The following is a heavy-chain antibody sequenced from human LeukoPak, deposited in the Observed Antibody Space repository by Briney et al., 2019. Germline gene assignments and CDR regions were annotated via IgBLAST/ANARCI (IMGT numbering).Heavy chain of an antibody. Sequence: GGSLRLSCAASGFTFNGYAIHWVRQVPGKGLEWVTLISYDGTNKYYADSVKGRFTISRDSSKNTLYLQMNSLRAEDTAVYYCARDLYCSGGSCYGIDYWGQGTLVTVSS. CDR1: GFTFNGYA. CDR3: ARDLYCSGGSCYGIDY. V-gene: IGHV3-30-3*01. CDR2: ISYDGTNK. J-gene: IGHJ4*02. D-gene: IGHD2-15*01.